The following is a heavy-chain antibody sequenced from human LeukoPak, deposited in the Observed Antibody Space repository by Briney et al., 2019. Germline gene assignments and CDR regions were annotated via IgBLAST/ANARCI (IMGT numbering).Heavy chain of an antibody. Sequence: PGGSLRLSCAASGFSFISYGMHWVRQAPGKGLEWVGVISDDGRNKNYADSVEGRFTISRDNSKDTLYLQMNSLRDEDTAVYYCAKRPSDYGDYVTYFDYWGQGTLVTVSS. J-gene: IGHJ4*02. CDR2: ISDDGRNK. V-gene: IGHV3-30*18. D-gene: IGHD4-17*01. CDR1: GFSFISYG. CDR3: AKRPSDYGDYVTYFDY.